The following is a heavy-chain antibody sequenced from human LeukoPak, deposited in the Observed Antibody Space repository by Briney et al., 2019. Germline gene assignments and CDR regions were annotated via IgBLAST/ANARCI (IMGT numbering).Heavy chain of an antibody. CDR3: ARDYVAMSTIRDFGY. D-gene: IGHD5-24*01. Sequence: ASVKVSCKASGYTFTSYGISWVRQAPGQGLEWMGWISAYNGDTGYAQRLQGRVTMTTDTSTRTAYMELRNLRSDDTAVCYCARDYVAMSTIRDFGYWGQGTLVTVSS. J-gene: IGHJ4*02. V-gene: IGHV1-18*01. CDR1: GYTFTSYG. CDR2: ISAYNGDT.